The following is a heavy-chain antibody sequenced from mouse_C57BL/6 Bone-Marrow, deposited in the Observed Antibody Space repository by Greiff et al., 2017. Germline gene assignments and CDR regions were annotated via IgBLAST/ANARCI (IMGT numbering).Heavy chain of an antibody. V-gene: IGHV14-4*01. J-gene: IGHJ4*01. CDR3: TFYYYGSSYLLWAMDY. CDR2: IDPENGDT. D-gene: IGHD1-1*01. Sequence: EVNVVESGAELVRPGASVKLSCTASGFNIKDDYMHWVKQRPEQGLEWIGWIDPENGDTEYASKFPGKATITADTSSNTAYLQLSSLTSEDTAVYYCTFYYYGSSYLLWAMDYWGQGTSVTVSS. CDR1: GFNIKDDY.